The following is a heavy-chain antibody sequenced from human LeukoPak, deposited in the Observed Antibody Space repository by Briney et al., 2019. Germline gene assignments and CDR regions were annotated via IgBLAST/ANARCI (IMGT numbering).Heavy chain of an antibody. CDR2: INGDGRST. J-gene: IGHJ4*02. Sequence: GGSLRLSCAASGDTFSNYWMHWVRQAPGKGLVWVSRINGDGRSTHYADSVQGRFTISRDNAKNTVYLQMNSLRAEDTAVYYCATVVTDTPVDYWGQGTLVTVSS. CDR3: ATVVTDTPVDY. V-gene: IGHV3-74*01. CDR1: GDTFSNYW. D-gene: IGHD2-15*01.